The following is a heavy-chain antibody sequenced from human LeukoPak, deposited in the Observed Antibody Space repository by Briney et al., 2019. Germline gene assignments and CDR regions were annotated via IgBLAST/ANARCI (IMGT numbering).Heavy chain of an antibody. V-gene: IGHV3-30*04. D-gene: IGHD3-22*01. Sequence: GGSLRLSCAASGFTFSTYAIHWVRQAPGKGLEWVAVISFDGVNTFYADSVKGRFTISRDNSKNTLYLQMNSLRAEDTAVYYCAKGRWIVVVTDAFDIWGQGTMVTVSS. J-gene: IGHJ3*02. CDR2: ISFDGVNT. CDR3: AKGRWIVVVTDAFDI. CDR1: GFTFSTYA.